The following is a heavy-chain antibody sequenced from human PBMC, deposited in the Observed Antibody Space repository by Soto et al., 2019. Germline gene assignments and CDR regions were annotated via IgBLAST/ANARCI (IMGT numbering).Heavy chain of an antibody. J-gene: IGHJ4*02. CDR2: IYYSGST. D-gene: IGHD1-26*01. V-gene: IGHV4-39*01. CDR1: GGSISSSSYY. CDR3: ASPQWELLDN. Sequence: SETLSRTCTVSGGSISSSSYYWCWIRQPPARGLEWIGSIYYSGSTYYNPSLKSRVTISVDTSKNQFYLKLSSVTAADTAVYYCASPQWELLDNWGQGPLVTVSS.